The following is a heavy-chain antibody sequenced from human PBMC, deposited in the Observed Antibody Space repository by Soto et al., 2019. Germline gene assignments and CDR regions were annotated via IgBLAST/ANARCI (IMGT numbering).Heavy chain of an antibody. D-gene: IGHD2-15*01. CDR2: LSSSSSYI. J-gene: IGHJ6*02. CDR3: ARGLYCSGGSCYYYGMDV. V-gene: IGHV3-21*01. Sequence: PGGSLRLSCAASGFTFSSYTMNWVRQAPGKGLEWVPSLSSSSSYIYYADSVKGRFTISRDNAKNSLYLQMNSLRADDTAVYYCARGLYCSGGSCYYYGMDVWGQGTTVTVSS. CDR1: GFTFSSYT.